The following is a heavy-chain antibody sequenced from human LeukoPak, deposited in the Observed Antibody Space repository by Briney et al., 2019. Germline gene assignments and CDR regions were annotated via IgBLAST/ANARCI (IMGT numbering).Heavy chain of an antibody. J-gene: IGHJ3*02. V-gene: IGHV4-61*08. CDR1: GGSISSGDYY. D-gene: IGHD3-22*01. CDR3: ARDPLHYYDSSGYPQGAFDI. CDR2: IYYSGST. Sequence: SETLSLTCTVSGGSISSGDYYWSWIRQPPGKGLEWIGYIYYSGSTNYNPSLKSRVTISVDTSKNQFSLKLSSVTAADTAVYYCARDPLHYYDSSGYPQGAFDIWGQGTMVTVSS.